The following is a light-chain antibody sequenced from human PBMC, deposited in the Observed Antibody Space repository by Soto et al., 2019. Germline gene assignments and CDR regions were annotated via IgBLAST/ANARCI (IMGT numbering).Light chain of an antibody. J-gene: IGLJ3*02. CDR3: SSYTSSSTWV. CDR2: DVS. CDR1: SSDVGAYNY. Sequence: QSALTQPASVSGCPGQSITISCTGTSSDVGAYNYVSWYQQHPGKAPKLMIYDVSNRPSGVSNRFSGSKSGNTASLTISGLQAEDEADYYCSSYTSSSTWVFGGGTKLTVL. V-gene: IGLV2-14*01.